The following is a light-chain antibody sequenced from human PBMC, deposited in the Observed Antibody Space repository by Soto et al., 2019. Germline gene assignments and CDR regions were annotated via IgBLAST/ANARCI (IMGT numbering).Light chain of an antibody. CDR2: NND. Sequence: QSVLTQTPSASATPGQRVTISCSGSSSNIGSNPVNWYQQLPGTAPKLLIYNNDQRPSGVPDRFSGSKSGTSASLAISGLQSEDEVDHYCPAWDNSLSELVFGGGTKLTVL. CDR1: SSNIGSNP. V-gene: IGLV1-44*01. J-gene: IGLJ2*01. CDR3: PAWDNSLSELV.